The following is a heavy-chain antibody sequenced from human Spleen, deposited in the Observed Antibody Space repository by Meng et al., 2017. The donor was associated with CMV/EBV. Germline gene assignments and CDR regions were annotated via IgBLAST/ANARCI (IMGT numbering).Heavy chain of an antibody. J-gene: IGHJ4*02. Sequence: GGSLRLSCAASGFNFNKYWMHWVRQAPGKGLEWVANINQDGSDKYYVDSVKGRFTISRDNAQNSLYLQINSLRAEDTAVYYCARSDYQRDYFDYWGQGTLVTVS. D-gene: IGHD2-2*01. CDR3: ARSDYQRDYFDY. V-gene: IGHV3-7*01. CDR1: GFNFNKYW. CDR2: INQDGSDK.